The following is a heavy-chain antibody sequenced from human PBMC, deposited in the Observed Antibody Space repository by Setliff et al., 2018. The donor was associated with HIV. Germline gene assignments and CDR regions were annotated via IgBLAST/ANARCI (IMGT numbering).Heavy chain of an antibody. J-gene: IGHJ5*02. V-gene: IGHV1-69*13. CDR1: GYTVTTYS. D-gene: IGHD6-13*01. CDR2: IIPLFGTT. Sequence: SVKVSCKGSGYTVTTYSINWVRRAPGQGLEWMGGIIPLFGTTTYAQKFQGRVTITADQSTSTAYMELSSLRSEDTAMYYCARGRVAAVWAAWGQGTLVTVSS. CDR3: ARGRVAAVWAA.